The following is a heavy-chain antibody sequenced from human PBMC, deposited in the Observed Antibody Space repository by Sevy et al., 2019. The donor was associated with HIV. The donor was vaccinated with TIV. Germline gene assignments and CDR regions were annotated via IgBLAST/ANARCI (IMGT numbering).Heavy chain of an antibody. CDR2: LSRHSGTI. D-gene: IGHD5-12*01. CDR1: GFTFDDYA. J-gene: IGHJ4*02. V-gene: IGHV3-9*01. CDR3: VKDKVDGDSGYGLFDF. Sequence: GRSLRLSCAASGFTFDDYAMHWVRQAPGKGLEWVSGLSRHSGTIGYADSVKGRFTISRDNARNSLYLQKNSLRAEDTASYYCVKDKVDGDSGYGLFDFWGQGTLVTVSS.